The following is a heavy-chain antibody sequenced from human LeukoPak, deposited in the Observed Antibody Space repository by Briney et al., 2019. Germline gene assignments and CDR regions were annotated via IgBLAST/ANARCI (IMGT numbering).Heavy chain of an antibody. V-gene: IGHV3-23*01. CDR2: ISGSGGST. CDR3: AKVPTTAGIIDFDY. J-gene: IGHJ4*02. Sequence: GGSLRLPCAASGFTFSSYAMSWVRQAPGKGLEWVSAISGSGGSTYYADSVKGRFTISRDNSKSMLYLQMNSLRAEDTAVYYCAKVPTTAGIIDFDYWGQGTLVTVSS. CDR1: GFTFSSYA. D-gene: IGHD6-13*01.